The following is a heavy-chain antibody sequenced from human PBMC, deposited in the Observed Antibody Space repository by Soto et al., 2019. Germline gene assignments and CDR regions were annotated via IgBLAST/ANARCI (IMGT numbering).Heavy chain of an antibody. Sequence: GESLKISCEGSGYRFTSYWIGWVRQLPGKGLEWMGIIFPADSDTRYSPSFQGQVTISVDKSISTAYLQWSSLKASDTAMYYCARANSAWSLDYWGQGTLVTVSS. J-gene: IGHJ4*02. V-gene: IGHV5-51*01. CDR3: ARANSAWSLDY. D-gene: IGHD6-19*01. CDR2: IFPADSDT. CDR1: GYRFTSYW.